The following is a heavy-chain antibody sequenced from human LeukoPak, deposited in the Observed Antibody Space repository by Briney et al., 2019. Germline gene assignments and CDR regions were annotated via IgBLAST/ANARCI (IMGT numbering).Heavy chain of an antibody. D-gene: IGHD3-22*01. Sequence: SETLPLTCTVSGGSISSGGYYWSWIRQHPGKGLEWIGYIYYSGSTYYNPSLKSRVTISVDTSKNQFSLQLNSVTPEDTAVYYCARGTPYYYDSSGYLAIWGQGTMVTVSS. CDR1: GGSISSGGYY. CDR3: ARGTPYYYDSSGYLAI. V-gene: IGHV4-31*03. J-gene: IGHJ3*02. CDR2: IYYSGST.